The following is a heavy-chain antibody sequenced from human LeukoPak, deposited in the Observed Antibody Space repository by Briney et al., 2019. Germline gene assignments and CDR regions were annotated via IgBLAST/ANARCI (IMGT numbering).Heavy chain of an antibody. J-gene: IGHJ6*03. D-gene: IGHD2-2*01. CDR1: GGSIRSGSYY. CDR2: IYTSGTT. V-gene: IGHV4-61*02. CDR3: ARATGSSVPYYYYMDV. Sequence: SQTVSLTCTVSGGSIRSGSYYWSWIRQPAGKGLEWIGRIYTSGTTNYNPSLKSRVTISVDTSKNQFSLKLRSVTAADTAVYYCARATGSSVPYYYYMDVWGKGTTVTVSS.